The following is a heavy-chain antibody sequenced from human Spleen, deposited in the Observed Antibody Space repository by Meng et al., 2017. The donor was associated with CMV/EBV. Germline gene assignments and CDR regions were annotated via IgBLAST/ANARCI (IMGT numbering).Heavy chain of an antibody. CDR2: INPNSGGT. D-gene: IGHD3-3*01. Sequence: ASVKVSCKASGYTFTGYYMHWVRQAPGQGLEWMGWINPNSGGTNYAQKFQGRVTMTRDTSISTAYMELSRLRSDDTAVYYCARKLALADFWSDYYYYGMDVWGQGTTVTVSS. CDR3: ARKLALADFWSDYYYYGMDV. CDR1: GYTFTGYY. V-gene: IGHV1-2*02. J-gene: IGHJ6*02.